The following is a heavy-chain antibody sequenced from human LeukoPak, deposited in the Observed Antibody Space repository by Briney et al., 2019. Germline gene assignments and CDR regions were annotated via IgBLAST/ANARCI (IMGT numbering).Heavy chain of an antibody. CDR3: ARGPHYYGSGSYYNDAFDI. CDR1: GFTFSSYS. CDR2: ISSSSSYI. Sequence: GGSLRLSCAASGFTFSSYSMNWVRQAPGKGLEWVSSISSSSSYIYYADSVKGRFTISRDNAKNSLYLQMDSLRAEDTAVYYCARGPHYYGSGSYYNDAFDIWGQGTMVTVSS. J-gene: IGHJ3*02. D-gene: IGHD3-10*01. V-gene: IGHV3-21*01.